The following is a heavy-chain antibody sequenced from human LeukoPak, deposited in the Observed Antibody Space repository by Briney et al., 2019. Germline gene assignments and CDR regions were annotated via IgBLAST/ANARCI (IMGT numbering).Heavy chain of an antibody. CDR2: ISGYDGNA. D-gene: IGHD6-13*01. V-gene: IGHV1-18*01. Sequence: ASVKVSCKASGYTFTSYGISWVRQAPGQGLEWMGWISGYDGNANYAQKLQGRVTMTTDTSTSTASMELRSLRSDDTAVYYCARPSSTVAFDIWGQGTMVTVSS. CDR3: ARPSSTVAFDI. CDR1: GYTFTSYG. J-gene: IGHJ3*02.